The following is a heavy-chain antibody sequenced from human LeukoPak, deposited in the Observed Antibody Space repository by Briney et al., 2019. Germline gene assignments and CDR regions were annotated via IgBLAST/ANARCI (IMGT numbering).Heavy chain of an antibody. D-gene: IGHD3-22*01. Sequence: GGSLRLSCAASGFTFSNYWMNWVRQAPGKGLEWVSVLYSGGNTYYADSVKGRFTISRDNSKNTLFLQMNSQRAEDSAVYYCARGGFYSDSGAYYYPFDYWGQGTLVTVSS. CDR2: LYSGGNT. CDR1: GFTFSNYW. CDR3: ARGGFYSDSGAYYYPFDY. V-gene: IGHV3-53*01. J-gene: IGHJ4*02.